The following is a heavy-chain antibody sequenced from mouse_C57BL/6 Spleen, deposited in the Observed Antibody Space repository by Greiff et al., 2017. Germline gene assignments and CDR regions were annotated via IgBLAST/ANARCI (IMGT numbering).Heavy chain of an antibody. D-gene: IGHD2-4*01. CDR1: GFTFSDYY. V-gene: IGHV5-16*01. CDR2: INYDGSST. CDR3: ARVEDYDYTFAY. J-gene: IGHJ3*01. Sequence: EVKVVESEGGLVQPGSSMKLSCTASGFTFSDYYMAWVRQVPEKGLEWVANINYDGSSTYYLDSLKSRFIISRDNAKNILYLQMSSLKSEDTATYYCARVEDYDYTFAYWGQGTLVTVSA.